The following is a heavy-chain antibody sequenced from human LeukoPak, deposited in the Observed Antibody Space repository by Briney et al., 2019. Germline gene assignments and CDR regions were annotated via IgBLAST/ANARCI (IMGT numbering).Heavy chain of an antibody. CDR3: ARDLHGVAALYYYYGMDV. V-gene: IGHV3-21*01. D-gene: IGHD2-15*01. CDR2: ISSSSSYI. CDR1: GFTFSSYS. J-gene: IGHJ6*02. Sequence: GGSLRLSCAASGFTFSSYSMNWVRQAPGKGLEWVSSISSSSSYIYYADSVKGRFTISRDNAKNSLYLQMNGLRAEDTAVYYCARDLHGVAALYYYYGMDVWGQGTTVTVSS.